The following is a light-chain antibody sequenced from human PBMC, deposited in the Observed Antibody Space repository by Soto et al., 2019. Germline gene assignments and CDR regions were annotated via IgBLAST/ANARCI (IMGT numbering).Light chain of an antibody. CDR1: QSVRNN. CDR3: QQYNDWPPIT. CDR2: YAS. J-gene: IGKJ5*01. V-gene: IGKV3-15*01. Sequence: EIMMTQSPATLSVSPGESATLSCRASQSVRNNLAWYQHKPGQAPRLLIYYASTRATGIPASFSGSGSGTEFTLTISSLQAEDFALYYCQQYNDWPPITFGQGTRLEIK.